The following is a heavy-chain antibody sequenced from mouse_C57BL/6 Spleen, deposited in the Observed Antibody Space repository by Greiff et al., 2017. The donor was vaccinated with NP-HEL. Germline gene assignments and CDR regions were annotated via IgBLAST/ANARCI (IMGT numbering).Heavy chain of an antibody. V-gene: IGHV1-81*01. D-gene: IGHD1-1*01. CDR2: IYPRSGNT. Sequence: QVHVKQSGAELARPGASVKLSCKASGYTFTSYGISWVKQRTGQGLEWIGEIYPRSGNTYYNEKFKGKATLTADKSSSTAYMELRSLTSEDSAVYFCARGGSTVVAKYYYAMDYWGQGTSVTVSS. CDR3: ARGGSTVVAKYYYAMDY. J-gene: IGHJ4*01. CDR1: GYTFTSYG.